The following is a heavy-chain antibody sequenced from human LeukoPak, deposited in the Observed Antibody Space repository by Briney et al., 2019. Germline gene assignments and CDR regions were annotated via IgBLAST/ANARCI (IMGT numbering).Heavy chain of an antibody. V-gene: IGHV3-21*01. CDR2: ISSSSSYI. J-gene: IGHJ4*02. CDR3: ARDRDSSGHYSD. CDR1: GFTFSGYS. D-gene: IGHD3-22*01. Sequence: GGSLRLSCAASGFTFSGYSMNWVRQAPGKGLEWVSSISSSSSYIYYADSVKGRFTISRDNAKNSLYLQMNSLRAEDTAVYYCARDRDSSGHYSDWGQGTLVTVSS.